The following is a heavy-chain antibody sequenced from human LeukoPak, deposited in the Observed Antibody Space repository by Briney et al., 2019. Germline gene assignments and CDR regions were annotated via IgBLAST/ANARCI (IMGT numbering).Heavy chain of an antibody. J-gene: IGHJ4*02. CDR3: AKERRVVAGPFDY. CDR1: GITFRNYA. V-gene: IGHV3-23*01. CDR2: ISGSGGST. D-gene: IGHD6-19*01. Sequence: GGSLRLSCAASGITFRNYAVTWVRQAPGKGLEWVSTISGSGGSTYYADSVKARFSISRDNSKSTVYLQMSSLTAEDTAVYYCAKERRVVAGPFDYWGQGTLVTVSS.